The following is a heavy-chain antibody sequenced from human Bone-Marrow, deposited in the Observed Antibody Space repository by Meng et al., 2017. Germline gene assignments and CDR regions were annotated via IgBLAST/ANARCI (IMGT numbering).Heavy chain of an antibody. D-gene: IGHD4-17*01. V-gene: IGHV1-69*06. CDR3: ARGGSPGYGDYDY. J-gene: IGHJ4*02. CDR1: GGTFSSYA. CDR2: IIPIFGTA. Sequence: QVESVESGAEVEKPGFSVKVSCKASGGTFSSYAISWVRQAPGQGLEWMGGIIPIFGTANYAQKFQGRVTITADKSTSTAYMELSSLRSEDTAVYYCARGGSPGYGDYDYWGQGTLVTVSS.